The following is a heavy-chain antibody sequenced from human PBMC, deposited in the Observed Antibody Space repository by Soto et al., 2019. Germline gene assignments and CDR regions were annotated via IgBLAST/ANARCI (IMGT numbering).Heavy chain of an antibody. D-gene: IGHD3-16*01. CDR3: AKAPHYVWRGYFDY. V-gene: IGHV3-23*01. Sequence: EVQLLESGGGLVQPGGSLRLSCAASGFTFSSYDMSWVRQAPGKGLEWVSAISGSGGSTYYADSVKGRFTISRDNSKNTLYLQMNSLRAEEKSVYYCAKAPHYVWRGYFDYWGQGTLVTVSS. J-gene: IGHJ4*02. CDR2: ISGSGGST. CDR1: GFTFSSYD.